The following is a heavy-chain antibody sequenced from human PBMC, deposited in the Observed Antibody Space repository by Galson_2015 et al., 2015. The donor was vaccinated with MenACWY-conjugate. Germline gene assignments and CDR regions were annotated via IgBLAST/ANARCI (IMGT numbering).Heavy chain of an antibody. CDR3: VRVVDRGRRCRSGTCQSAAT. CDR2: LIPLFGTT. D-gene: IGHD1-26*01. CDR1: GGSFNTYA. J-gene: IGHJ5*02. V-gene: IGHV1-69*06. Sequence: SVKVSCKASGGSFNTYAMTWVRQAPGLGLEWVGSLIPLFGTTNYAQKIQDRITISADRSTSTGYMELSSLRSEDTAVYYCVRVVDRGRRCRSGTCQSAATWGQGTL.